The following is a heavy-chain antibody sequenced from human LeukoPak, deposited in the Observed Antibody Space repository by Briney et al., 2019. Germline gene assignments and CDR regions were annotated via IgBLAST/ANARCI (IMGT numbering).Heavy chain of an antibody. Sequence: GASVKVSCKASGYTFTRYVCHWVRQAPGQRPEWMGWINAGNGHTQYSPNFQGRVTITRDTSASTAYLELSSLTSEDTALYYCARDDCGATCYPGGYCGGGTLVAVSS. V-gene: IGHV1-3*01. D-gene: IGHD2-21*01. CDR1: GYTFTRYV. CDR2: INAGNGHT. J-gene: IGHJ4*02. CDR3: ARDDCGATCYPGGY.